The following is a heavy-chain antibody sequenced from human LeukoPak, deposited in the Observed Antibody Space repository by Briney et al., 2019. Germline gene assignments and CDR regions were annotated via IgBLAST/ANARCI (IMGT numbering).Heavy chain of an antibody. CDR3: AKVSAPRDSSGDDAFDI. Sequence: PGGSLRLSCAASGFTFSSYAMSWVRQAPGKGLEWVSAISGSGGSTYYADSVKGRFTISRDNSKNTLYLQMNSLRAEDTAVYYCAKVSAPRDSSGDDAFDIWGQGTMVTVSS. CDR1: GFTFSSYA. V-gene: IGHV3-23*01. CDR2: ISGSGGST. J-gene: IGHJ3*02. D-gene: IGHD3-22*01.